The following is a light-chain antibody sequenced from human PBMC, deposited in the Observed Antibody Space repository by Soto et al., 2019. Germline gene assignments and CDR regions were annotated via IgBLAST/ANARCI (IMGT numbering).Light chain of an antibody. CDR1: STDVGAYNY. CDR3: SSYAGSNSFV. J-gene: IGLJ1*01. CDR2: EVT. V-gene: IGLV2-8*01. Sequence: QSALTQPPSASGSPEQSVTISCTGTSTDVGAYNYVSWYQQRPGKAPKLMIFEVTKRPSGVPDRFSGSKSGNTASLTVSGVQADDEADYYCSSYAGSNSFVFGTGTKLTVL.